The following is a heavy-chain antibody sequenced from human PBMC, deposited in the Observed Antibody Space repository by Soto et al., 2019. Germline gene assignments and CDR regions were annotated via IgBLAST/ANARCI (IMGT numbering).Heavy chain of an antibody. V-gene: IGHV1-2*04. D-gene: IGHD4-17*01. Sequence: ASVKVSCKASGYTFTGYYMHWVRQAPGQGLEWMGWINPNSGGTNYAQKFQGWVTMTRDTSISTAYMELSRLRSDDTAVYYCARDAAEARAMTTVTWNAFDIWGQGTMVTVSS. J-gene: IGHJ3*02. CDR2: INPNSGGT. CDR3: ARDAAEARAMTTVTWNAFDI. CDR1: GYTFTGYY.